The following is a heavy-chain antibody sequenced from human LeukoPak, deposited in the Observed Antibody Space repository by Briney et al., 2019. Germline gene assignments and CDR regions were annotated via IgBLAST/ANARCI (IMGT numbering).Heavy chain of an antibody. Sequence: GGSLRLSCTASGFTFGDYAMSWVRQAPGKELEWVGFIRSKAYGGTTEYAASVKGRFTISRDDSKSIAYLQMNSLKTEDTAVYYCTRVPFYVWGSYRPDYWGQGTLVTVSS. D-gene: IGHD3-16*02. CDR3: TRVPFYVWGSYRPDY. CDR1: GFTFGDYA. V-gene: IGHV3-49*04. CDR2: IRSKAYGGTT. J-gene: IGHJ4*02.